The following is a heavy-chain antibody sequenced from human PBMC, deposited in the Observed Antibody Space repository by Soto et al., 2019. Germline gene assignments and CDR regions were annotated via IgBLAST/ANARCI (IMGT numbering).Heavy chain of an antibody. CDR3: ARVGGYSYGPYYFDY. V-gene: IGHV3-53*01. D-gene: IGHD5-18*01. Sequence: EVQLVESGGGLLQPGGSLRLACEASGFTFSSNYMSWVRQAPGKGLEWVSVIYSGGSTYYADSVKGRFTISRDNSKNTLYLQMNSLRAEDTAVYYCARVGGYSYGPYYFDYWGQGTLVTVSS. CDR2: IYSGGST. CDR1: GFTFSSNY. J-gene: IGHJ4*02.